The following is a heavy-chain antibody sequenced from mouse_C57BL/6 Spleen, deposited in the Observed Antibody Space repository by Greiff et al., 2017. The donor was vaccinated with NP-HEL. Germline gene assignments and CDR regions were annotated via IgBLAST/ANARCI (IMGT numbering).Heavy chain of an antibody. V-gene: IGHV1-82*01. CDR1: GYAFSSSW. CDR2: IYPGDGDT. CDR3: ARRGSNYPYWYFDV. Sequence: QVQLQQSGPELVKPGASVKISCKASGYAFSSSWMNWVKQRPGKGLEWIGRIYPGDGDTNYNGKFKGKATLTADKSSSTAYMQLSSLTSEDSAVYFCARRGSNYPYWYFDVWGTGTTVTVSS. D-gene: IGHD2-5*01. J-gene: IGHJ1*03.